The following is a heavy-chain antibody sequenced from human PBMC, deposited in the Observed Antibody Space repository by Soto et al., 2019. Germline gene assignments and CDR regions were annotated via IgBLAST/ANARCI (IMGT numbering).Heavy chain of an antibody. V-gene: IGHV4-59*08. CDR2: IYYSGET. J-gene: IGHJ5*02. Sequence: PSETLSLTCTVSGDSISRYSWNWIRQTPGKGPEWIGYIYYSGETKYNPSHESRVTISLDTPRNQFSLKLSSVTAADTAVYFCARRVAISFHDGFNNWFAPRGQGTLVTVSA. CDR3: ARRVAISFHDGFNNWFAP. D-gene: IGHD3-10*01. CDR1: GDSISRYS.